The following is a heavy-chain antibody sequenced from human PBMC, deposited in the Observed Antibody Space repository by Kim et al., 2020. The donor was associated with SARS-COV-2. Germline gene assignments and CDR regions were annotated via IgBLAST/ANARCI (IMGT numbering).Heavy chain of an antibody. V-gene: IGHV5-51*01. Sequence: YSPSFQGQVTNSADKSISTAYLQWSSLKASDTAMYYCARQDDSSGYYSDYWGQGTLVTVSS. J-gene: IGHJ4*02. CDR3: ARQDDSSGYYSDY. D-gene: IGHD3-22*01.